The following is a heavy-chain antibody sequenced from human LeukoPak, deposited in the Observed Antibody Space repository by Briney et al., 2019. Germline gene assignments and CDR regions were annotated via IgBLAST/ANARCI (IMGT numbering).Heavy chain of an antibody. Sequence: GASVKVSCKASGYTFTSYYMHWVRQAPGQGLEWMGIINPSGGSTSYAQKFQGRVTMTRDTSISTAYMDLSRLRSDDTAVYYCAIVRGVGNSYLPVDYWGQGTLVTVSS. D-gene: IGHD5-18*01. CDR1: GYTFTSYY. J-gene: IGHJ4*02. CDR3: AIVRGVGNSYLPVDY. V-gene: IGHV1-46*01. CDR2: INPSGGST.